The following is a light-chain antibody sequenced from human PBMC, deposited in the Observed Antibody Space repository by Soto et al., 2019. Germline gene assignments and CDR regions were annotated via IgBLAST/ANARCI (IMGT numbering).Light chain of an antibody. CDR2: GDN. CDR3: ASWDNSLNGLYV. Sequence: QSLLTHSPSSSGTPGQRVSISCSGSSSNIGSHPVNWYQQLPGTAPKLLLYGDNQRPSGVPDRFSGSKSGTSASLAISGLQSEDEAHYYCASWDNSLNGLYVFGTGTKVTV. V-gene: IGLV1-44*01. J-gene: IGLJ1*01. CDR1: SSNIGSHP.